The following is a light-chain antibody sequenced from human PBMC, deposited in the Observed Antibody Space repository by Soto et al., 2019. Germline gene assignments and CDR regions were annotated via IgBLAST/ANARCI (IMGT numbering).Light chain of an antibody. CDR3: QQYENLPT. V-gene: IGKV1-33*01. Sequence: DIQMTQSPSSLSASVGDRVTITCQASHNINNYLNWYQQKPGRAPKLLIYDASNLEAGVPSRFSGSGSETDFTFTISRLQPEDIATYYCQQYENLPTFGQGTRLEIK. CDR1: HNINNY. J-gene: IGKJ5*01. CDR2: DAS.